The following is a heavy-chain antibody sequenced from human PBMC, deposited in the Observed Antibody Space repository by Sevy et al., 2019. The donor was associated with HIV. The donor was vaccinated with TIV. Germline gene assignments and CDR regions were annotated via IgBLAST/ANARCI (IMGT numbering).Heavy chain of an antibody. CDR3: TRSAAEAKNFYCGGDCYSDY. CDR1: GYTFTGYY. CDR2: INPKSGGT. J-gene: IGHJ4*02. V-gene: IGHV1-2*02. D-gene: IGHD2-21*02. Sequence: ASVKVSCKASGYTFTGYYLHWVRQAPGQGLEWMGWINPKSGGTNYAPKFQGRVTMTRDTSISTASMELSRPRSDDTAVYYCTRSAAEAKNFYCGGDCYSDYWGQGTLVTVSS.